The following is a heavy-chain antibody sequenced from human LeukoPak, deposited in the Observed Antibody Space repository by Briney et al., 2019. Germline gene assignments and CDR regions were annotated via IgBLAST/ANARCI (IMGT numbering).Heavy chain of an antibody. CDR1: GGSISSYY. CDR2: IYTSGST. Sequence: SETLSLTCTVSGGSISSYYWSWLRQPAGKGLEWIGRIYTSGSTNYNPSLKSRVTMSVDTSKNQFSLKLSSVTAADTAVYYCAREGGWGYGSGSYWVYWGQGTLVTVSS. D-gene: IGHD3-10*01. V-gene: IGHV4-4*07. J-gene: IGHJ4*02. CDR3: AREGGWGYGSGSYWVY.